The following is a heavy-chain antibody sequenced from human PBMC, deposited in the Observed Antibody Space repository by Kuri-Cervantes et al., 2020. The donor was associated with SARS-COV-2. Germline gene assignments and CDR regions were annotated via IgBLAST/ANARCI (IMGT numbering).Heavy chain of an antibody. V-gene: IGHV3-64*01. J-gene: IGHJ6*03. CDR3: ARDRYYYMDV. Sequence: GGSLRLSCAASGFTFSSYAMHWVRQAPGKGLEYVSAISSNGDSTYYANSVKGRFTISRDNSKNTLYLQMGSLRAEDMAVYYCARDRYYYMDVWGKGTTVTVSS. CDR1: GFTFSSYA. CDR2: ISSNGDST.